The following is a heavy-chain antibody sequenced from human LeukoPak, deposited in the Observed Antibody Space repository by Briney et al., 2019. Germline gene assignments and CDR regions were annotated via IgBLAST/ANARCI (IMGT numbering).Heavy chain of an antibody. V-gene: IGHV3-53*01. CDR2: IYSGGST. CDR3: ARGGSYLSAFDI. J-gene: IGHJ3*02. D-gene: IGHD3-16*02. CDR1: GFTFSNYG. Sequence: GGSLRLACAASGFTFSNYGMSWVRQAPGKGLEWVSIIYSGGSTFYADSVKGRFTISRDNSKNTLYLQMNSLRAEDTAVYYCARGGSYLSAFDIWGQGTMVTVSS.